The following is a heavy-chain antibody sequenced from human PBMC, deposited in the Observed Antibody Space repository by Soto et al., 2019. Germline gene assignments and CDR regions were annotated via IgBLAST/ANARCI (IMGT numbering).Heavy chain of an antibody. J-gene: IGHJ6*02. V-gene: IGHV1-69*01. CDR2: IIPTFGTG. D-gene: IGHD3-10*01. CDR1: GGTFNNYA. Sequence: QVLLVQSGPEVKKPGSSVKVSCKASGGTFNNYAINWVRQAPGKGLEWMGGIIPTFGTGNHAQKFQGRVTSTADEPTTTAYMELNRLRSEDTAIYYCASFDGTLVRGGRSSPYEMDVWGQGTTVIVSS. CDR3: ASFDGTLVRGGRSSPYEMDV.